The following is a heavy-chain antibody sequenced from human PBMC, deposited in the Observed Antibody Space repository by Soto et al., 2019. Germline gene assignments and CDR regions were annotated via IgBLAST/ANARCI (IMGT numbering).Heavy chain of an antibody. CDR2: IKSKTDGGTT. D-gene: IGHD3-22*01. Sequence: EVQLVESGGGLVKPGGSLRLSCAASGFTFSNAWMNWVRQAPGKGLEWVGRIKSKTDGGTTDYAAPVKGRFTISRDDSKNTLYLQMNSLKTEDTAVYYCTTVVDYDSSGYYPDIFDYWGQGTLVTVSS. CDR3: TTVVDYDSSGYYPDIFDY. V-gene: IGHV3-15*07. J-gene: IGHJ4*02. CDR1: GFTFSNAW.